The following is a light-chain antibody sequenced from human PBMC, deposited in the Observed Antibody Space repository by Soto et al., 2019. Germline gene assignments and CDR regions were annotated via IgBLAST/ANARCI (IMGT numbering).Light chain of an antibody. V-gene: IGKV3-20*01. J-gene: IGKJ2*01. CDR2: GAS. Sequence: EIVLAQSPGTLSLSPGERATLSCRASQSVSAKNLAWYQQKAGQAPRVLIYGASNRATGIPDRFSGSGSGTDFTLTISRLEADDIAGYYCSHYADSPLYIFGQGTKLEIK. CDR1: QSVSAKN. CDR3: SHYADSPLYI.